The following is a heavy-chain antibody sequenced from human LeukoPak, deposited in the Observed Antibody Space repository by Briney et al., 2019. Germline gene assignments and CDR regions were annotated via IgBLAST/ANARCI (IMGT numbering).Heavy chain of an antibody. J-gene: IGHJ5*02. CDR3: TRGIWANTGMPSVWFDP. V-gene: IGHV3-49*04. D-gene: IGHD5-18*01. CDR1: GFTFGDYA. Sequence: GVSLRLSCTGSGFTFGDYAMSWVRQAPGMGREWVGFIRSKGYGWTTEYAASVKGRFTISSDDSKSIAYLQRNNCEREDKALGYCTRGIWANTGMPSVWFDPWGQGTLVTVSS. CDR2: IRSKGYGWTT.